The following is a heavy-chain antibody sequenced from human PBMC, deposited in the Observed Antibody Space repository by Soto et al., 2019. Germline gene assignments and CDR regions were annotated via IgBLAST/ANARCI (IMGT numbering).Heavy chain of an antibody. CDR3: ARSSTSCPRDY. Sequence: GESLKISCEGSGYSFSKFWIAWVRQTPGKGLEWMGIIYPGDSDVTYSPSFQGQVIISADNSISTAYLQWNTLKASDSAMYYCARSSTSCPRDYWGEGTLVTVSS. V-gene: IGHV5-51*01. D-gene: IGHD2-2*01. J-gene: IGHJ4*02. CDR2: IYPGDSDV. CDR1: GYSFSKFW.